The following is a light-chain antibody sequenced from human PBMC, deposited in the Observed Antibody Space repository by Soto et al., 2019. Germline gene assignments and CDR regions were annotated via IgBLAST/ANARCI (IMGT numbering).Light chain of an antibody. Sequence: DIQMTQSPSTLSASVGDRVTITCRASQSIKSWLAWYQQKPGRAPKLLIYKASSLQRGVPSRFSGSGSGTEFTLTISSLQHDDFATYYGQQYNSYPWTFGQGTKVESK. CDR1: QSIKSW. CDR2: KAS. V-gene: IGKV1-5*03. J-gene: IGKJ1*01. CDR3: QQYNSYPWT.